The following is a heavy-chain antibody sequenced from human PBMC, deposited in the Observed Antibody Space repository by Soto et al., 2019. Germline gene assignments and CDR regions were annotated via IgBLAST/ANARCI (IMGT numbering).Heavy chain of an antibody. V-gene: IGHV4-34*01. CDR3: ARGGSPDLLWFGELLYSYYYGMDV. CDR1: GGSFSGYY. J-gene: IGHJ6*02. Sequence: PSETLSLTCAVYGGSFSGYYWSWIRQPPGKGLEWIGEINHSGSTNYNPSLKSRVTISVDTSKNQFSLKLSSVTAADTAVYYCARGGSPDLLWFGELLYSYYYGMDVWGQGTTVT. D-gene: IGHD3-10*01. CDR2: INHSGST.